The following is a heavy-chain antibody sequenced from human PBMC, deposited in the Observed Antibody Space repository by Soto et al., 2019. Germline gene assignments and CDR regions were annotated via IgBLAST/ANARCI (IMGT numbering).Heavy chain of an antibody. Sequence: PGGSLRLSCAASGFTFSSYAMRWVRQAPGKGLEWVAVISYDGSNKYYADSVKGRFTISRDNSKNTLYLQMNSLRAEDTAVYYCAAAATYYYYYGMDVWGQGTTVTVSS. V-gene: IGHV3-30-3*01. CDR3: AAAATYYYYYGMDV. J-gene: IGHJ6*02. D-gene: IGHD6-13*01. CDR2: ISYDGSNK. CDR1: GFTFSSYA.